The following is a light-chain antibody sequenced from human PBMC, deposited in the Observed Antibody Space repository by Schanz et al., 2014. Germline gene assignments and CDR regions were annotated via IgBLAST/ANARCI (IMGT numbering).Light chain of an antibody. V-gene: IGKV1-5*01. J-gene: IGKJ1*01. CDR3: QEYQTSLAT. CDR1: QSIGTS. Sequence: QMTQSPSTLSASIGDRVTLTCRASQSIGTSLAWYQQQPGKAPKVLISDASNLESGVPSRFSGSGSGTEFTLTISSLQPDDFATYYCQEYQTSLATFGQGTKVEIK. CDR2: DAS.